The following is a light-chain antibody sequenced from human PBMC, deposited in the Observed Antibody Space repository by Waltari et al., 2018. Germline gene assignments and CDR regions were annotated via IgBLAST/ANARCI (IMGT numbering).Light chain of an antibody. CDR1: SSDVGDYNY. Sequence: QSALTQPASVSGSPGQSITISCTGTSSDVGDYNYVSWYQQHPVKAPKLLIYEVSNRTVWMSSRFDGSKSGSTASLTISGLQAEDEADYYCSSYTSSSTLVFGGGTKLTVL. V-gene: IGLV2-14*03. J-gene: IGLJ2*01. CDR3: SSYTSSSTLV. CDR2: EVS.